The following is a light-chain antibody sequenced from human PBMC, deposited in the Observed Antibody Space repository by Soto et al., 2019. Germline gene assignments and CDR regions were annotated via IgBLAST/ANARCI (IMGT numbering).Light chain of an antibody. Sequence: EIVMTQSPATLSVSPGESATLSCRASQSISSELAWYQQKPGQPPRLLIYGASTRATGVPARFTGSGSGSDFTLTISGLQSEDFAVYYCQQGHNWPLTVGQGTSLEI. CDR1: QSISSE. CDR3: QQGHNWPLT. V-gene: IGKV3-15*01. CDR2: GAS. J-gene: IGKJ2*01.